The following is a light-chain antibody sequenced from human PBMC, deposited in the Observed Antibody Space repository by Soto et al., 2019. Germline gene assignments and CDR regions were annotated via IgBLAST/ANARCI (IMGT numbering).Light chain of an antibody. V-gene: IGLV2-8*01. CDR2: EVS. CDR3: SSFTGSDNP. Sequence: QSVLTQPPSASGSPGQSVTISCTGTSSDICAYNYVSWYQQYPGKAPKLIIYEVSQRPSGVPDRFSGSKSGNTASLTVSGLHLEDEADYYCSSFTGSDNPFGGGTQLTVL. J-gene: IGLJ2*01. CDR1: SSDICAYNY.